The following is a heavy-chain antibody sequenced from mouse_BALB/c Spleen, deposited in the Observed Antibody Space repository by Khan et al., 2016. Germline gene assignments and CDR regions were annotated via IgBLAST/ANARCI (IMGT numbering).Heavy chain of an antibody. CDR1: GYTFTTYW. CDR2: INPTTGYT. J-gene: IGHJ2*01. Sequence: QVQLQQSGAELAKPGASVKMSCKASGYTFTTYWMHWVKQRTGQGLEWIGYINPTTGYTDYNAKFKDKATLSADKSSSTAYMQLSSMTSEDSAVYYCTRDRIDYWGQGTTLTVSS. CDR3: TRDRIDY. V-gene: IGHV1-7*01.